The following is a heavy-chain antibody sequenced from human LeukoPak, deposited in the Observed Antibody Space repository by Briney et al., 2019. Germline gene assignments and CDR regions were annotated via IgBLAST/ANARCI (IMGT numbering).Heavy chain of an antibody. D-gene: IGHD2-15*01. CDR1: GFTFRIYW. CDR3: VRDRGIVGQFDP. J-gene: IGHJ5*02. CDR2: INEHGTP. Sequence: PGGSLRLSCAASGFTFRIYWMYWVRQAPGKGLVWIANINEHGTPMYEDSVKGRFTISRDNAKNSLHLQMNSLRADDTGVYHCVRDRGIVGQFDPWGRGTLVTVSS. V-gene: IGHV3-74*03.